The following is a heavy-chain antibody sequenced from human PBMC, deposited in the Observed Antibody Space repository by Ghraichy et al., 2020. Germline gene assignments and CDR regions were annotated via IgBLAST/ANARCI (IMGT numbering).Heavy chain of an antibody. CDR3: ARGVSTVTTFWFDP. V-gene: IGHV1-8*02. Sequence: ASVKVSCKASGYTFTSYGISWVRQATGQGLEWMGWMNPINGNTGYAQKFQGRLTMTRDTSTNTAYMELSSLTSDDTAVYYCARGVSTVTTFWFDPWGQGTLVTVSS. D-gene: IGHD4-17*01. CDR2: MNPINGNT. J-gene: IGHJ5*02. CDR1: GYTFTSYG.